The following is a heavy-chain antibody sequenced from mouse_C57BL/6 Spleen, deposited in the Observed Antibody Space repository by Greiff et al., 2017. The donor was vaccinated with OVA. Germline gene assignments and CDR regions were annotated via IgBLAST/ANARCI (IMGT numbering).Heavy chain of an antibody. Sequence: VQLQQSGAELVRPGTSVKVSCKASGYAFTNYLIEWVKQRPGQGLEWIGVINPGSGGTNYNEKFKGKATLTADKSSSTAYMQLSSLTSEDSAVYFSARHYYGSSQAWFAYWGQGTLVTVSA. D-gene: IGHD1-1*01. V-gene: IGHV1-54*01. J-gene: IGHJ3*01. CDR2: INPGSGGT. CDR3: ARHYYGSSQAWFAY. CDR1: GYAFTNYL.